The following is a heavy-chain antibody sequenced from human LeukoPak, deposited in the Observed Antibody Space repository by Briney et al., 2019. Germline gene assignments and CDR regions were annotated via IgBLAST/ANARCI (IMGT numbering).Heavy chain of an antibody. V-gene: IGHV3-21*01. D-gene: IGHD3-22*01. CDR1: GFTFSSYS. CDR2: ISSSSSYI. J-gene: IGHJ4*02. CDR3: ARFYYYDTRAFDY. Sequence: GGSLRLSCAAFGFTFSSYSMNWVRQAPGKGLEWVSSISSSSSYIYYADSVKCRFTISRDNAKNSLYLQMNSLRAEDTAVYYCARFYYYDTRAFDYWGQGTLVTVSS.